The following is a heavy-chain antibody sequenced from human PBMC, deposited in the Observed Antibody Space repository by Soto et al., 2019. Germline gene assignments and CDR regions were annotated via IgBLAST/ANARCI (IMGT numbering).Heavy chain of an antibody. V-gene: IGHV3-73*01. CDR1: GFTFSGSA. CDR3: ARDRTYYDFWSGYYVNGRNWFDP. J-gene: IGHJ5*02. CDR2: IRSKANSYAA. D-gene: IGHD3-3*01. Sequence: GGSLRLSCAASGFTFSGSAMHWVRQASGKGLEWVGRIRSKANSYAAAYAASVKGRFTISSDDSRNTAYLQMNSLKTEDTAVYYCARDRTYYDFWSGYYVNGRNWFDPWGQGTLVTVSS.